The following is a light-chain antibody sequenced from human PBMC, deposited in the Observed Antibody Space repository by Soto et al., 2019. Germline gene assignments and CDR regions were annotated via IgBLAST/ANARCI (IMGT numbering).Light chain of an antibody. Sequence: DIQMTQSPSTLSASVGDRVTITCRASQSISSWLAWYQQKPGRAPKLLMYKASSLDSGVPATFSGSGSGTEFTLTISSLQPDDFATYYCQQYKTYPYTFGQGTKLEIK. J-gene: IGKJ2*01. CDR1: QSISSW. CDR2: KAS. CDR3: QQYKTYPYT. V-gene: IGKV1-5*03.